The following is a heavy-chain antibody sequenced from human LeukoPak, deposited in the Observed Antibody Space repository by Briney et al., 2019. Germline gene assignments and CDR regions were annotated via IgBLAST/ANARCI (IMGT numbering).Heavy chain of an antibody. D-gene: IGHD3-22*01. Sequence: GASVKVSCKVSGYTLTELSMHWVRQAPGQGLEWMGWIDPNSGGTNYAQKFQGWVTMTRDTSISTAYMELSRLRSDDTAVYYCARATYYYDSSGELFDYWGQGTLVTVSS. CDR2: IDPNSGGT. CDR3: ARATYYYDSSGELFDY. V-gene: IGHV1-2*04. J-gene: IGHJ4*02. CDR1: GYTLTELS.